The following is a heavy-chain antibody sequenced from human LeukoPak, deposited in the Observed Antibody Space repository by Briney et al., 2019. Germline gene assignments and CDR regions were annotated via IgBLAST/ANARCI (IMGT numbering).Heavy chain of an antibody. CDR2: IYYSGST. CDR3: AATEVRAPHPYYDSSGYGVVSDY. D-gene: IGHD3-22*01. V-gene: IGHV4-31*03. J-gene: IGHJ4*02. CDR1: GGSISSGGYY. Sequence: SETLSLTCTVSGGSISSGGYYWSWIRQHPGKGLEWIGYIYYSGSTYYNPSLKSRVTISVDTSKNQFSLNLSSVTAADTAVYYCAATEVRAPHPYYDSSGYGVVSDYWGQGTLVTVSS.